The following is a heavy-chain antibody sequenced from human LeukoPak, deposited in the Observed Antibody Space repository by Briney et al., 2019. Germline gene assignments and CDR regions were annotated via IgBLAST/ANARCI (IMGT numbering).Heavy chain of an antibody. J-gene: IGHJ4*02. D-gene: IGHD6-19*01. CDR3: ARGVGIAVAGTGGFDY. CDR2: IYSGGST. Sequence: PGRSLRLSCAASGFTVSSNYMSWVRQAPGKGLEWVSVIYSGGSTYYADSVKGRFTISRDNSKNTLYLQMSSLRAEDTAVYYCARGVGIAVAGTGGFDYWGQGTLVTVSS. V-gene: IGHV3-53*01. CDR1: GFTVSSNY.